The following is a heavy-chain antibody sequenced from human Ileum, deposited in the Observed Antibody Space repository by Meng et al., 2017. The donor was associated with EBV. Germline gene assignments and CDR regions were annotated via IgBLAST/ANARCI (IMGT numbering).Heavy chain of an antibody. CDR2: ISGSSRTI. J-gene: IGHJ5*02. Sequence: QVHLVESGGDLVKPVGCXXLSCAGSGFTFSDYYMNWLRQTPGKGLEWVAHISGSSRTIFYSDSVRGRFTISRDNAQKLVFLQMNKLRVEDTALYYCAGSANQEFASWGQGTLVTVSS. V-gene: IGHV3-11*01. CDR1: GFTFSDYY. CDR3: AGSANQEFAS.